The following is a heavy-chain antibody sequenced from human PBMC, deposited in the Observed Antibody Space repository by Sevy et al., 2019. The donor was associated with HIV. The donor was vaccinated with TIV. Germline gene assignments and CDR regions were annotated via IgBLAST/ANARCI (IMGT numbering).Heavy chain of an antibody. J-gene: IGHJ6*02. V-gene: IGHV4-30-4*01. CDR1: GGSISSGDYY. CDR3: ARDSKVLYGMDV. Sequence: SETLSLTCTVSGGSISSGDYYWGWIRQPPGKGLEWIRYIYYSGSTYYNPYLKSRVTISVDTSKNQFSLKLSSVTAADTAVYYCARDSKVLYGMDVWGQGTTVTVSS. CDR2: IYYSGST.